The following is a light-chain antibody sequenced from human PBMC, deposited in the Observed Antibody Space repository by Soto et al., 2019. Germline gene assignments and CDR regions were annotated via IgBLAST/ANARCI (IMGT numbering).Light chain of an antibody. J-gene: IGKJ3*01. Sequence: EIVLTQSPGTLSLSPGERATLSCRASQSVSSGYLAWYQQKPGQAPRLLIYGASSRATGIPDRFSGSGSGTDFTLTISRLEPEDFAVYYCHYYDDSPPFPFGPGTKVDTK. CDR1: QSVSSGY. V-gene: IGKV3-20*01. CDR3: HYYDDSPPFP. CDR2: GAS.